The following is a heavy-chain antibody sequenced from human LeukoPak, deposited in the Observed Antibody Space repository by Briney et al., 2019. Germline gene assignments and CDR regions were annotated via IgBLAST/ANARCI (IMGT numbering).Heavy chain of an antibody. V-gene: IGHV3-21*01. CDR2: ISSSSSYI. CDR3: ARKLGYGMDV. Sequence: PGGSLRLSCAASGFTFSSYTMHWVRQAPGKGLEWVSSISSSSSYIYYADSVKGRFTISKDNAKNSLYLQMNSLRAEDTAVYYCARKLGYGMDVWGQGTTVTVSS. CDR1: GFTFSSYT. J-gene: IGHJ6*02. D-gene: IGHD6-13*01.